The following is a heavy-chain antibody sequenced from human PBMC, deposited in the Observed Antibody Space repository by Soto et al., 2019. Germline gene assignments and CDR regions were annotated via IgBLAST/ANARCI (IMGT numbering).Heavy chain of an antibody. CDR2: IYPGDSDT. J-gene: IGHJ6*02. D-gene: IGHD3-10*01. V-gene: IGHV5-51*01. Sequence: PGESLKISCNGSGYSFTSYWIGWVRQMPGKGLEWMGIIYPGDSDTRYSPSFQGQVTISADKSISTAYLQWSSLKASDTAMYYCARHFHRLRDPAYGSGNYYYYYGMDVWGQGTTVTVYS. CDR3: ARHFHRLRDPAYGSGNYYYYYGMDV. CDR1: GYSFTSYW.